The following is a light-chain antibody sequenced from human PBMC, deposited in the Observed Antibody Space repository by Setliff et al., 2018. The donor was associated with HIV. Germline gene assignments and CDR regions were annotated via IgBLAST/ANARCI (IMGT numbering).Light chain of an antibody. CDR2: DVT. J-gene: IGLJ3*02. Sequence: QSALTQPASVSGSPGQSITISCTGTSGDIGGHNHVSWYQQHPGKAPQLMIYDVTSRPSGMSNRFSGSKSGNTASLNVSGLLPEDEADYFCSSYTSRGTWVFGGGTKVTVL. CDR3: SSYTSRGTWV. V-gene: IGLV2-14*03. CDR1: SGDIGGHNH.